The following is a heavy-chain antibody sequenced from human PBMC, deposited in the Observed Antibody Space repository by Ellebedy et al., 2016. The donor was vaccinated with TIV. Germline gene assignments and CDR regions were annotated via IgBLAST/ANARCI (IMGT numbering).Heavy chain of an antibody. CDR3: AHRRDGQWLAGPFDF. J-gene: IGHJ4*02. Sequence: SGPTLVKPTQTLTLTCTFSGFSLRSNGVAVGWIRQPPGKAMEWLALIFWDGDERYSPSLRSRLTITKDTSKNQVVLTITNMDPTNTATYFSAHRRDGQWLAGPFDFWGQGTLVTVSS. CDR1: GFSLRSNGVA. V-gene: IGHV2-5*02. CDR2: IFWDGDE. D-gene: IGHD6-19*01.